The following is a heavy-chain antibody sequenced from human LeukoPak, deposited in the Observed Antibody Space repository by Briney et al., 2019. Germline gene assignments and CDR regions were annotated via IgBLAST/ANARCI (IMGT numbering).Heavy chain of an antibody. V-gene: IGHV3-23*01. CDR2: ISHSGGTT. CDR1: GFAFSSYA. J-gene: IGHJ4*02. D-gene: IGHD3-22*01. CDR3: AKDSRDSSGFDY. Sequence: GGSLRLSCAASGFAFSSYAMSWVRQAPGKGPEWVSAISHSGGTTYYADSVKGRFTITRDNSKNTLYLQMNSLRAEDTAVYYCAKDSRDSSGFDYWGQGTLVTVSS.